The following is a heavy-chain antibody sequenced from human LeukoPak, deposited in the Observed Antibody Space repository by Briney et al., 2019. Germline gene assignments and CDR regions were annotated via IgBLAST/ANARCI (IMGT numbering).Heavy chain of an antibody. V-gene: IGHV1-18*01. CDR3: ATARGQNLPMDCFDY. CDR2: ISAYNGNT. J-gene: IGHJ4*02. Sequence: ASVKVSCKASGYTFTSYGISWVRQAPGQGLEWMGWISAYNGNTNYAQKFQGRVTMTRDTSTRTAYMELSSLRSDDTAVYYYATARGQNLPMDCFDYWGQGTLVTVSS. CDR1: GYTFTSYG. D-gene: IGHD3-10*01.